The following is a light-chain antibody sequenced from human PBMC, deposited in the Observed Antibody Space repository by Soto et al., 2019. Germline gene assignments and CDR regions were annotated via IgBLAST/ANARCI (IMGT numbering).Light chain of an antibody. V-gene: IGLV2-14*01. CDR3: SSYTSSSTQV. CDR1: RRDVGGYNY. CDR2: DVS. Sequence: QSALTQPASVSGSPGQSITISCTGTRRDVGGYNYVSWYQQHPGKAPKLMIYDVSNRPSGVSNRFSGSKSGNTASLTISGLQAEDEADYYCSSYTSSSTQVFGTGTKLTVL. J-gene: IGLJ1*01.